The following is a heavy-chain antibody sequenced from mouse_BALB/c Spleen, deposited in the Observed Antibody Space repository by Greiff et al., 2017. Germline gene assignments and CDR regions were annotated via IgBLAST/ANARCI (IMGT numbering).Heavy chain of an antibody. CDR2: IWGDGST. J-gene: IGHJ3*01. V-gene: IGHV2-6-7*01. D-gene: IGHD2-3*01. CDR1: GFSLTGYG. CDR3: ARSYDGYYVGPFAY. Sequence: VQVVESGPGLVAPSQSLSITCTVSGFSLTGYGVNWVRQPPGKGLEWLGMIWGDGSTDYNSALKSRLSISKDNSKSQVFLKMNSLQTDDTARYYCARSYDGYYVGPFAYWGQGTLATVSA.